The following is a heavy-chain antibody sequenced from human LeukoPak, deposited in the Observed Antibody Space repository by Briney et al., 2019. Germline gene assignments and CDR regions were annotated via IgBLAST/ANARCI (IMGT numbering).Heavy chain of an antibody. CDR1: GFTFSNYG. Sequence: GGSLRLSCAASGFTFSNYGMHWVRQAPGKGLEWVASIRYHGFNKYYADSLKGRFTISRDNSKNTLYLQMNSLRAEDTAVYYCAKKTIVGATVDAFDIWGQGTMVIVSS. D-gene: IGHD1-26*01. J-gene: IGHJ3*02. CDR2: IRYHGFNK. V-gene: IGHV3-30*02. CDR3: AKKTIVGATVDAFDI.